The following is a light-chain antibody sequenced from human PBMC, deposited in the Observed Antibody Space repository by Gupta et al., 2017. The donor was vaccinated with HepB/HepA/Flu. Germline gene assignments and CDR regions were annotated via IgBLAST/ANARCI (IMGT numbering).Light chain of an antibody. CDR1: QGISTH. V-gene: IGKV1-16*01. Sequence: DTMTTQSPSALSASVGDTVIIPCRVSQGISTHVDWFQYTPGKAPKSVIFSASTLHSGVPARFSGSGSGTDFTLTISSLQPEDIATYYCQHVNRYPLTFGGGTKVEI. CDR3: QHVNRYPLT. J-gene: IGKJ4*01. CDR2: SAS.